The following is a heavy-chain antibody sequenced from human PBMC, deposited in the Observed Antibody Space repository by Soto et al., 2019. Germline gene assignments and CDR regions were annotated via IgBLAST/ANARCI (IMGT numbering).Heavy chain of an antibody. J-gene: IGHJ4*02. Sequence: ASVKVSCKASGYTFTSYYMHWVRQAPGQGLEWMGIIDPSGGSTSYAQKFQGRVTMTRDTSTSTVYMELSSLRSEDTAGYYCARDGLYCRRGCCKRWVYDNWGQGTLVTVSS. D-gene: IGHD2-8*02. V-gene: IGHV1-46*01. CDR3: ARDGLYCRRGCCKRWVYDN. CDR2: IDPSGGST. CDR1: GYTFTSYY.